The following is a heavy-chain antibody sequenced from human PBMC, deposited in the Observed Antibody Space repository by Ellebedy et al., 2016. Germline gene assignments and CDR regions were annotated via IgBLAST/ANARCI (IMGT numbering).Heavy chain of an antibody. D-gene: IGHD5-18*01. J-gene: IGHJ4*02. CDR1: GFTFSSYA. CDR3: ANSGYYIQLWTVDY. V-gene: IGHV3-23*03. CDR2: IYSGGST. Sequence: GESLKISCAASGFTFSSYAMSWVRQAPGKGLEWVQVIYSGGSTYYADSVKGRFTISRDNSKNTLYLQLNSLRAEDTAVYYCANSGYYIQLWTVDYWGQGTLVTVSS.